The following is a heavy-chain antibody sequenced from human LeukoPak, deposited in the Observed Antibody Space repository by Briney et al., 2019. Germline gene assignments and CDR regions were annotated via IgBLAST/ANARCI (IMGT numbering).Heavy chain of an antibody. Sequence: SETLSLTCAVYGGSFSGYYWTWIRQPPGKGLEWIGEINHSGSTNYNPSLKSRVTISVDTSKNQFSPKLSSVTAADTAVYYCARAIAPGVVDYWGQGTLVTVSS. V-gene: IGHV4-34*01. CDR1: GGSFSGYY. CDR3: ARAIAPGVVDY. CDR2: INHSGST. D-gene: IGHD2-15*01. J-gene: IGHJ4*02.